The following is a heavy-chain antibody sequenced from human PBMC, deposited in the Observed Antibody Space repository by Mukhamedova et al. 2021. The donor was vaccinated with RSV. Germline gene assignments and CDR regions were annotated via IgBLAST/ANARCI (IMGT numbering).Heavy chain of an antibody. CDR1: FIFRSYA. D-gene: IGHD3-10*01. CDR3: AKSSLWFGDPDAFD. J-gene: IGHJ3*01. V-gene: IGHV3-30*04. CDR2: VSYDGSNK. Sequence: FIFRSYAMHWVRQAPGKGLEWVAVVSYDGSNKYYADSVKGRCTISRDNAKNTVSLQMNSLKAEDTAVYYCAKSSLWFGDPDAFD.